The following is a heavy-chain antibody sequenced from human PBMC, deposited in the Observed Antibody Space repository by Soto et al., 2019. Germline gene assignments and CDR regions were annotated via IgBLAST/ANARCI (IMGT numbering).Heavy chain of an antibody. CDR3: ARGAEQLVLGEDYYYYGMDV. J-gene: IGHJ6*02. CDR1: GGSFSGYY. Sequence: SETLSLTCAVYGGSFSGYYWSWIRQPPGKVLEWIGYIYYSGSTNYNPSLKSRVTISVDTSENQFSLKLSSVTAADTAVYYCARGAEQLVLGEDYYYYGMDVWGQGTTVNVSS. D-gene: IGHD6-6*01. CDR2: IYYSGST. V-gene: IGHV4-59*01.